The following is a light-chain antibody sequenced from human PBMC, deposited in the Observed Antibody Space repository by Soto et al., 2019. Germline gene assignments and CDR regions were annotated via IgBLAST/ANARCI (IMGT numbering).Light chain of an antibody. CDR3: AEWDVGLNGVV. J-gene: IGLJ2*01. V-gene: IGLV1-44*01. Sequence: SVLTPPPSASGTPGQTIAISCSGGSSNIGSHTVNWYQQLPGTAPRLLIYSNTQRPSGVPDRFSGSKSGTSASLAISGLHSVYEGYFYCAEWDVGLNGVVFGGGTKVTVL. CDR1: SSNIGSHT. CDR2: SNT.